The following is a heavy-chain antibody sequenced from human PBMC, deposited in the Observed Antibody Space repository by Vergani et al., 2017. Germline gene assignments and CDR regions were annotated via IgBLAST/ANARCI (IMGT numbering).Heavy chain of an antibody. J-gene: IGHJ4*02. CDR2: ISYDGSNK. D-gene: IGHD2-2*01. V-gene: IGHV3-30-3*01. Sequence: VQLVESGGGLVQPGGSLRLSCAASGFTFSSYEMNWVRQAPGKGLEWVAVISYDGSNKYYADAVKGRFTISSDNSKNTVYLQMNSLRAEDTAVYYCARKGGEGYCSSTSCPFDYWGQGTLVTVSS. CDR3: ARKGGEGYCSSTSCPFDY. CDR1: GFTFSSYE.